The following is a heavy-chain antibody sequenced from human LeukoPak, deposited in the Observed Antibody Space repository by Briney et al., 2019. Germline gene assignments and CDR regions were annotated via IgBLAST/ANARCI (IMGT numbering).Heavy chain of an antibody. D-gene: IGHD5-12*01. Sequence: SETLSLTCAVYGGSFSGYYWSWIRQPPGKGLEWIGEINHSGSTNYNPSLKSRVTISVDTSKNQFSLKLSSVTAADTAVYYCAREPTSGREPTSGRPLDYWGQGTLVTVSS. CDR1: GGSFSGYY. V-gene: IGHV4-34*01. CDR3: AREPTSGREPTSGRPLDY. CDR2: INHSGST. J-gene: IGHJ4*02.